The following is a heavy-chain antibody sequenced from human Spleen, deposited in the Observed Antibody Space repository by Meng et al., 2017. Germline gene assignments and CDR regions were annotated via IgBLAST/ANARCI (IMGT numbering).Heavy chain of an antibody. V-gene: IGHV3-7*01. CDR1: GFTFSSYW. J-gene: IGHJ4*02. CDR3: ARSITMRFDY. Sequence: GESLKISCAASGFTFSSYWMSWVRQAPGKGLEWVANIKQDGSEKYYVDSVKGRFTISRDNSKNTLYLQMNSLRAEDTAVYYCARSITMRFDYWGQGTLVTVSS. CDR2: IKQDGSEK. D-gene: IGHD3-10*01.